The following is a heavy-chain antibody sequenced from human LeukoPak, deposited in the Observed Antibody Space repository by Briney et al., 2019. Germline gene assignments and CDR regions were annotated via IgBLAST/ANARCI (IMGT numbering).Heavy chain of an antibody. J-gene: IGHJ4*02. V-gene: IGHV3-30*03. CDR1: GFTFSNYG. CDR2: ISYDGSNE. CDR3: ARKFLTGRLIDY. D-gene: IGHD7-27*01. Sequence: GGSLRLSCAASGFTFSNYGMHWVRQAPGKGLEWVAVISYDGSNEYYADSVKGRFAISGDTSKNTLYLQMNGLRAEDTALYYCARKFLTGRLIDYWGQGTLVTVSS.